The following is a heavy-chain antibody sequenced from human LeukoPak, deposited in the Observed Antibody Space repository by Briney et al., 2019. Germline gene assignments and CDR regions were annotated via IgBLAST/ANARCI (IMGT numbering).Heavy chain of an antibody. V-gene: IGHV3-7*01. D-gene: IGHD3-22*01. CDR3: ARVYETNGYLY. J-gene: IGHJ4*02. Sequence: PGGSLRLSCAASGFTFSSYWMHWVRQAPGKGLEWVANIKQDGSEKYYVDSVKGRFTISRDNAKNSLYLQMDSLRAEDTAVYYCARVYETNGYLYWGQGSLVTVSS. CDR2: IKQDGSEK. CDR1: GFTFSSYW.